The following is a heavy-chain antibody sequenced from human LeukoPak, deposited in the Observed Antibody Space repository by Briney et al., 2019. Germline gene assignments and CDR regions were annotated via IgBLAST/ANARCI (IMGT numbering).Heavy chain of an antibody. Sequence: AGGSLRLSCAASGFTFSSYAMHWVRQAPGKGLEWVAVISYDGSNKYYADSVKGRFTISRDNSKNTLYLQMNSLRAEDTAVYYCARDLAVAGTVGFDYWGQGTLVTVYS. J-gene: IGHJ4*02. V-gene: IGHV3-30-3*01. CDR2: ISYDGSNK. CDR3: ARDLAVAGTVGFDY. CDR1: GFTFSSYA. D-gene: IGHD6-19*01.